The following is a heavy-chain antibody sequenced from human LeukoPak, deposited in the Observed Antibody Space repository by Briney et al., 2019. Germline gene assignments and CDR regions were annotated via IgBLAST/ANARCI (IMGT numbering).Heavy chain of an antibody. D-gene: IGHD4-23*01. Sequence: SETLSLTCTVSGGSISSYYWSWIRQPPGKGLEWIGYIYYSGSTNYNPSLKSRVTISVDTSKNQFSLKLSSVTAADTAVYYCARDYGGNPFDYWGQGTLVTVSS. J-gene: IGHJ4*02. CDR3: ARDYGGNPFDY. V-gene: IGHV4-59*01. CDR2: IYYSGST. CDR1: GGSISSYY.